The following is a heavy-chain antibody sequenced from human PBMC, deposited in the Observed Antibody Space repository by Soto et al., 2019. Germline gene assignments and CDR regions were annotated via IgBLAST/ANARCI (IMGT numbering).Heavy chain of an antibody. CDR1: GFTFSSYE. CDR2: ISSSGSTI. J-gene: IGHJ6*02. V-gene: IGHV3-48*03. Sequence: PGGSLRLSCAASGFTFSSYEMNWVRQAPGKGLEWVSYISSSGSTIYYADSVKGRFTISRDNAKNSLYLQMNSLRAEDTAVYYCARSFRSSWEPYGMDVWGQGTTVTGSS. D-gene: IGHD6-13*01. CDR3: ARSFRSSWEPYGMDV.